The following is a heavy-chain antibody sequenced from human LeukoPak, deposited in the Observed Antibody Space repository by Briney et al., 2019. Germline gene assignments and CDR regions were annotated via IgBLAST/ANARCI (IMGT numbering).Heavy chain of an antibody. D-gene: IGHD3-22*01. CDR1: GSSFTSYW. CDR3: ARQEDYYDSSWYNWFDP. Sequence: GESLQISCQGSGSSFTSYWIGWVRQMPGKGLEWMGIIYPGDSDTRYSPSFQGQVTISADKSISTAYLQWSSLKASDTAMYYCARQEDYYDSSWYNWFDPWGQGTLVTVSS. V-gene: IGHV5-51*01. CDR2: IYPGDSDT. J-gene: IGHJ5*02.